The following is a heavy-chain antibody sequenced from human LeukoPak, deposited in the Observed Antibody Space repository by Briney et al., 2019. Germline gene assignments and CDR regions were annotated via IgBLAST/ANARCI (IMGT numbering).Heavy chain of an antibody. V-gene: IGHV1-46*01. CDR2: INPSGGST. CDR1: GYTFTSYD. Sequence: ASVKVSCKASGYTFTSYDMHWVRQAAGQGLEWMGIINPSGGSTTYAQKFQGRVTVTMDTSTSTVYMELSGLRSEDTAMYYCARRGYSSSWYPYFDYWGQGTLVTVSS. J-gene: IGHJ4*02. CDR3: ARRGYSSSWYPYFDY. D-gene: IGHD6-13*01.